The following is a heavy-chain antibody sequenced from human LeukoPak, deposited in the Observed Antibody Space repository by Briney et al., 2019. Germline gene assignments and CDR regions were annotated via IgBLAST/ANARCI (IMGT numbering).Heavy chain of an antibody. CDR3: ARGPEGRISFTFDY. CDR2: MFHTGST. Sequence: SQTLSLTCAVSGASISSGGYSWSWIRQPPGKGLEWIGYMFHTGSTFYNPSLKSRVTISLDRSKNQFSLKLNSVTAADTAVYYCARGPEGRISFTFDYWGRGSLVTVSS. CDR1: GASISSGGYS. V-gene: IGHV4-30-2*01. J-gene: IGHJ4*02.